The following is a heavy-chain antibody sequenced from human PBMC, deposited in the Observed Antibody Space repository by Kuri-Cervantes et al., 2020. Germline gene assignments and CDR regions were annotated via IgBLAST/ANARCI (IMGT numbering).Heavy chain of an antibody. CDR3: AKDMGDVY. J-gene: IGHJ4*02. V-gene: IGHV3-30-3*01. D-gene: IGHD3-16*01. CDR1: GFTFSSYA. CDR2: ISYDGSNK. Sequence: GESLKISCAASGFTFSSYAMHWVRQAPGKGLEWVAVISYDGSNKYYADSVKGRFTISRDNSKNTLYLQMNSLRAEDTAVYYCAKDMGDVYWGQGTLVTVSS.